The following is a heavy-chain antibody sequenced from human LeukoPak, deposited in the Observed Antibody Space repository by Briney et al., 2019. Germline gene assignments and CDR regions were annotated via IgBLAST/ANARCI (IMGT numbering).Heavy chain of an antibody. J-gene: IGHJ4*02. D-gene: IGHD1-26*01. V-gene: IGHV4-59*01. CDR2: IYYSGST. CDR1: GGSISSYY. Sequence: SETLSLTCTVSGGSISSYYWSWIRQPPGKGLEWIGYIYYSGSTNYNPSLKSRVTISVDTSKNQFSLKLSSVTAADTAVYYCARENSGTSPPHFDYWGQGTLVTVSS. CDR3: ARENSGTSPPHFDY.